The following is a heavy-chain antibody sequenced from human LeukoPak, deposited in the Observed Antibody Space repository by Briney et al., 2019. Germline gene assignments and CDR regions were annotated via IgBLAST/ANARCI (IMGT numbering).Heavy chain of an antibody. V-gene: IGHV3-48*03. J-gene: IGHJ4*02. Sequence: GGSLRLSCAASGFTFSNYEMHWVRQAPGKGLEWASYISSSGSDIYYADSVKGRFTISRDNAKNSLYLHMNSLRAEDTAVYYCARDYGGSSPFDYWGQGTLVTVSS. CDR2: ISSSGSDI. D-gene: IGHD4-23*01. CDR1: GFTFSNYE. CDR3: ARDYGGSSPFDY.